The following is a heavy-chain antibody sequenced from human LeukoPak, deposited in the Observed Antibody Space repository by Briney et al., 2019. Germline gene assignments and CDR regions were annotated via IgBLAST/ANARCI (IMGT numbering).Heavy chain of an antibody. Sequence: ASVKVSCKASGYTLSDYDINWVRHAPGQGLEYMGWINPNSLIPGYARKFRGRVTLTMDTSIRTAYMELTGLTYDDTAMYYCARVKPVPTVSFDPWGQGTLVTVSS. V-gene: IGHV1-8*01. CDR3: ARVKPVPTVSFDP. J-gene: IGHJ5*02. CDR2: INPNSLIP. CDR1: GYTLSDYD. D-gene: IGHD4-17*01.